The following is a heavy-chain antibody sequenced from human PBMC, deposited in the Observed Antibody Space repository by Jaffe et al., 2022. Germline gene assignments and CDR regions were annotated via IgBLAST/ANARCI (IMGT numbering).Heavy chain of an antibody. V-gene: IGHV4-38-2*01. D-gene: IGHD3-10*01. J-gene: IGHJ4*02. CDR3: ARQGRNMVRGVIPGVFDY. CDR2: IYHSGST. CDR1: GYSISSGYY. Sequence: QVQLQESGPGLVKPSETLSLTCAVSGYSISSGYYWGWIRQPPGKGLEWIGSIYHSGSTYYNPSLKSRVTISVDTSKNQFSLKLSSVTAADTAVYYCARQGRNMVRGVIPGVFDYWGQGTLVTVSS.